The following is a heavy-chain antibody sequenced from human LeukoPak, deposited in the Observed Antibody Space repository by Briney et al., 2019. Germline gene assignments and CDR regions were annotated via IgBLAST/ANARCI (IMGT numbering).Heavy chain of an antibody. CDR2: INHSGST. Sequence: SETLSLTCAVYGGSFSGYYWSWIRQPPGKGLEWIGEINHSGSTNYNPSLKSRVTMSVDTSKNQFSLKLSSVTAADTAVYYCARETLSWDAFDIWGQGTMVTVSS. CDR1: GGSFSGYY. D-gene: IGHD3-16*02. V-gene: IGHV4-34*01. CDR3: ARETLSWDAFDI. J-gene: IGHJ3*02.